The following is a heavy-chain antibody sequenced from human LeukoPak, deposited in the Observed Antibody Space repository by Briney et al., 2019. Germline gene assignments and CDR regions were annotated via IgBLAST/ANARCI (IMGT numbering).Heavy chain of an antibody. CDR1: GYIFTTYY. D-gene: IGHD2-21*02. CDR3: TRVGATGATADN. CDR2: INPRGGST. V-gene: IGHV1-46*01. Sequence: ASVKVSCKASGYIFTTYYMHWLRQAPGQGPEWMGIINPRGGSTDYAQKFQGRVTMTSDTSTSTVYMELKSLRSEDTAVYFCTRVGATGATADNWGQGTLVTVSS. J-gene: IGHJ4*02.